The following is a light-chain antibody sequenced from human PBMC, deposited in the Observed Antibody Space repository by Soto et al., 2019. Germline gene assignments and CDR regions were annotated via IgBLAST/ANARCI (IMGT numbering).Light chain of an antibody. Sequence: QSVLTQPASVSGSPGQSITISCTGTSSDVGGYNYVSWYQQYPGKAPKLMIYDVSNRPSGISNRFSGSKSGNTASLTIFGLQAEDEADYYCSSYTSSSTLYVFGTGTKLTVL. CDR3: SSYTSSSTLYV. CDR1: SSDVGGYNY. V-gene: IGLV2-14*01. CDR2: DVS. J-gene: IGLJ1*01.